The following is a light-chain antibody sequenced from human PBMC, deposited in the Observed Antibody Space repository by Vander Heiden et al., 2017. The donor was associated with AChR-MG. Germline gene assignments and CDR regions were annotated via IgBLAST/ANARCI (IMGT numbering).Light chain of an antibody. CDR3: QQYNNWPPGT. V-gene: IGKV3-15*01. CDR1: QSVSSN. J-gene: IGKJ5*01. Sequence: EIVMTQSPATLSVSPGERATRSCRASQSVSSNLAWYQPKPGQAPRLLIYGASTRATGIPARFSGSGSGTEFTLTISSLQSEDFAVYSCQQYNNWPPGTFGQGTRLEIK. CDR2: GAS.